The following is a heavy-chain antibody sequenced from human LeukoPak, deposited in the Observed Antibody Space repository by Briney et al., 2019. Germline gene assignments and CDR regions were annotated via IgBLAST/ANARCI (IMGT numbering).Heavy chain of an antibody. D-gene: IGHD2-15*01. CDR3: ARGRQILEVITATFHY. Sequence: ASVTVSFTSSGYTFTLYYLHWVRQPPAQGPERRGWTNTNKGGKNYAQRFQGRVTMPRDTSISTAYMELSSLRSDDAAVYFCARGRQILEVITATFHYWGEGPLVSVSS. V-gene: IGHV1-2*02. CDR1: GYTFTLYY. CDR2: TNTNKGGK. J-gene: IGHJ4*02.